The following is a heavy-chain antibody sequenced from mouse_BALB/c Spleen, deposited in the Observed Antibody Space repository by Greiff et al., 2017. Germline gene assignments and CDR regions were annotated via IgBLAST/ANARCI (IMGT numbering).Heavy chain of an antibody. CDR2: ISSGGSYT. CDR3: ARHVDYSWFAY. Sequence: EVKLMESGGGLVKPGGSLKLSCAASGFTFSSYAMSWVRQSPEKRLEWVAEISSGGSYTYYPDTVTGRFTISRDNAKNTLYLEMSSLRSEDTAMYYCARHVDYSWFAYWGQGTLVTVSA. CDR1: GFTFSSYA. V-gene: IGHV5-9-4*01. D-gene: IGHD1-1*01. J-gene: IGHJ3*01.